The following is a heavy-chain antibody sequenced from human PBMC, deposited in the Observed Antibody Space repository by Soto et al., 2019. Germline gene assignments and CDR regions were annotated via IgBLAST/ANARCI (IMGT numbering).Heavy chain of an antibody. Sequence: LRLSCAPSGFTVSSSYMSWVRQAPGKGLEWVSFIYSDSTTYYADSVKGRFTISRDNSKNTLYLQMNSLRAEDTAVYYCARSRGSSGYSYYFDYWGQGTLVTVPS. J-gene: IGHJ4*02. CDR1: GFTVSSSY. CDR3: ARSRGSSGYSYYFDY. CDR2: IYSDSTT. D-gene: IGHD3-22*01. V-gene: IGHV3-66*01.